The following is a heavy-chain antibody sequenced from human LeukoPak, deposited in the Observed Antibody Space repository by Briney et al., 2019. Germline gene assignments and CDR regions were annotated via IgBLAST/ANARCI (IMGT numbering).Heavy chain of an antibody. CDR1: GFTFSSYG. Sequence: GGSLRLSCAASGFTFSSYGMSWVRQAPGKGLEWVSAISGSGGSTYYADSVKGRFTISRDNSKNTLYLQMLSLRAEDTAVYYCAKDIYGGSWPNDYWGQGTLVTVSS. J-gene: IGHJ4*02. V-gene: IGHV3-23*01. CDR2: ISGSGGST. D-gene: IGHD4-23*01. CDR3: AKDIYGGSWPNDY.